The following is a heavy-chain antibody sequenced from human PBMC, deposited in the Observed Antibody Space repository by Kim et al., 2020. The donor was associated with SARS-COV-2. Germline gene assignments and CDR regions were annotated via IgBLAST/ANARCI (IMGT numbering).Heavy chain of an antibody. CDR1: GFTFSDHY. J-gene: IGHJ6*02. D-gene: IGHD2-2*02. Sequence: GGSLRLSCAASGFTFSDHYMDWVRQAPGKGLEWVGRSRNKANSYTTEYAASVKGRFTISRDDSKNSLYLQMNSLKTEDTAVYYCARGYCSSASCYRYDFYGMDVWGQGTTVTVSS. CDR2: SRNKANSYTT. CDR3: ARGYCSSASCYRYDFYGMDV. V-gene: IGHV3-72*01.